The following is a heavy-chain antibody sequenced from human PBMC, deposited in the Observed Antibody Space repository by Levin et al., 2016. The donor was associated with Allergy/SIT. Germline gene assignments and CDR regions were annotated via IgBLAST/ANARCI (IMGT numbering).Heavy chain of an antibody. J-gene: IGHJ4*02. D-gene: IGHD3-10*01. V-gene: IGHV1-18*01. CDR3: ARTPLRVGSGSYYAY. Sequence: ASVKVSCKASGYTFTSYGISWVRQAPGQGLEWMGWISAYNGNTNYAQKLQGRVTMTTDTSTSTAYMELRSLRSDDTAVYYCARTPLRVGSGSYYAYWGQGTLVTVSS. CDR1: GYTFTSYG. CDR2: ISAYNGNT.